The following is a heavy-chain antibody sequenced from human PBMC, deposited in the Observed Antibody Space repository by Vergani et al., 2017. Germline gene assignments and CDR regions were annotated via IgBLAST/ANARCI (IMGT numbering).Heavy chain of an antibody. V-gene: IGHV6-1*01. CDR3: ARDQGVVVAARLAFDI. CDR1: GDSVSSNSAA. J-gene: IGHJ3*02. CDR2: TYYRSKWYN. D-gene: IGHD2-15*01. Sequence: QAQLQESGPGLVKPSQTLSLTCAISGDSVSSNSAAWNWIRQSPSRGLEWLGRTYYRSKWYNDYAVSVKSRITINPDTSKNQFSLQLNSVTPEDTAVYYCARDQGVVVAARLAFDIWGQGTMVTVSS.